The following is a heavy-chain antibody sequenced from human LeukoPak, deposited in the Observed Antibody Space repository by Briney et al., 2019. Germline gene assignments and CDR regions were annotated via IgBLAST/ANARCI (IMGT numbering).Heavy chain of an antibody. J-gene: IGHJ4*02. CDR3: ARGVVVAATIGPLDY. CDR2: ISYDGSNK. CDR1: GFTFSSYA. Sequence: GGSLRLSCAASGFTFSSYAMHWVRQAPGKGLEWVAVISYDGSNKYYADSVKGRFTISRDNSKNTLYLQMNSLRAEDTAVYYCARGVVVAATIGPLDYWGQGTLVTLSS. V-gene: IGHV3-30*01. D-gene: IGHD2-15*01.